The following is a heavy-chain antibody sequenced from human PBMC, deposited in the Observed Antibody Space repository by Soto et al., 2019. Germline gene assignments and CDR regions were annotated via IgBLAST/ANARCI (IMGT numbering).Heavy chain of an antibody. D-gene: IGHD3-10*01. J-gene: IGHJ5*02. V-gene: IGHV4-39*01. CDR2: IYYSGST. CDR1: GGSISSSSYY. CDR3: ARLRFGGFGGPENWFDP. Sequence: QLQLQESGPGLVKPSETLSLTCTVSGGSISSSSYYWGWIRQPPGKGLEWIGSIYYSGSTYYNPSLKSRVTISVDTSKNQFSLKLSSVTAADTAVYYCARLRFGGFGGPENWFDPWGQGTLVTVSS.